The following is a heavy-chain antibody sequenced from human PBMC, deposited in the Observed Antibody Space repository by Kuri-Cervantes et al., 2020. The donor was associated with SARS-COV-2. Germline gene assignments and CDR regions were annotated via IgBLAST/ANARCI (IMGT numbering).Heavy chain of an antibody. CDR1: GYIFTSYG. CDR2: ISAYNGNT. D-gene: IGHD3-10*01. J-gene: IGHJ6*02. V-gene: IGHV1-18*04. CDR3: AAGLLWFGHWGYGMDV. Sequence: ASVKVSCKASGYIFTSYGISWVRQAPGQGLEWMGWISAYNGNTNYAQKLQGRVTVTTDTSTSTAYMELRSLRSDDTAVYYCAAGLLWFGHWGYGMDVWGQGTTVTVSS.